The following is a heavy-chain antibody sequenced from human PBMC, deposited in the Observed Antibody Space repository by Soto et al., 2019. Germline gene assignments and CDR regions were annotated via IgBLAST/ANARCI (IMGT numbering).Heavy chain of an antibody. V-gene: IGHV4-30-4*01. CDR1: GGSVSSGDYY. Sequence: SETLSLTCTVSGGSVSSGDYYWSWIRQPPGKGLEWIGNIYYSGNTYYNPSLKSRVIISVDTSKNQFSLKLTSVTAADTAVYYCARRIVATETFDYRGQGTPVTV. J-gene: IGHJ4*02. CDR3: ARRIVATETFDY. D-gene: IGHD5-12*01. CDR2: IYYSGNT.